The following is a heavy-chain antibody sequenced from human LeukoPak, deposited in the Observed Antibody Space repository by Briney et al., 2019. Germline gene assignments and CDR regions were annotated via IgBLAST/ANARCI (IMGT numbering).Heavy chain of an antibody. D-gene: IGHD1-26*01. CDR1: GFTFSSYA. V-gene: IGHV3-30-3*01. Sequence: GGSLRLSCAAPGFTFSSYAMHWVRQAPGKGLEWVAVISYDGSNKYYADSVKGRFTISRDNSKNTLYLQMNSLRAEDTAVYYCARVGGTYAFDIWGQGTMVTVSS. CDR2: ISYDGSNK. CDR3: ARVGGTYAFDI. J-gene: IGHJ3*02.